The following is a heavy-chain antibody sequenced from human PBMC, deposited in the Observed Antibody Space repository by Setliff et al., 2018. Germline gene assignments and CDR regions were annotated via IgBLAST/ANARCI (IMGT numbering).Heavy chain of an antibody. CDR1: GGTFSSYA. Sequence: SVKVSCKASGGTFSSYAISWVRQAPGQGLEWTGGIIPIFGTANYAQKFQGRVTITTDESTSTAYMELRSLRSDDTAVYYCARDVSADSGSYFSLPLPGFLDYWGQGTLVTVSS. D-gene: IGHD1-26*01. J-gene: IGHJ4*02. CDR2: IIPIFGTA. V-gene: IGHV1-69*05. CDR3: ARDVSADSGSYFSLPLPGFLDY.